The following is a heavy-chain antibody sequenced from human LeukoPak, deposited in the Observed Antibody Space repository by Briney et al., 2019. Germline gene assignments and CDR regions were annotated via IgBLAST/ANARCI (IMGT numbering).Heavy chain of an antibody. CDR2: MWYDGSHR. Sequence: GRSLRLSCAASGFIFSRFGMQWVRHAPGEGLEWVAVMWYDGSHRYYRDSVEGRFTISRENSKNTLYLLTNSRRADDTAVYYCAIEYCGGASWFRGPLDHWGQGTLVSVSS. D-gene: IGHD2-21*01. CDR1: GFIFSRFG. V-gene: IGHV3-33*01. J-gene: IGHJ5*02. CDR3: AIEYCGGASWFRGPLDH.